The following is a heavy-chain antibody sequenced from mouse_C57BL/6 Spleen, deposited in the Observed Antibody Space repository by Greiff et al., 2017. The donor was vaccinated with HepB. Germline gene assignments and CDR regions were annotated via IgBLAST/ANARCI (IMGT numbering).Heavy chain of an antibody. D-gene: IGHD2-5*01. J-gene: IGHJ3*01. CDR3: TSTYYSNYVGFAY. CDR2: IDPENGDT. V-gene: IGHV14-4*01. Sequence: EVQLQQSGAELVRPGASVKLSCTASGFNIKDDYMHWVKQRPEQGLEWIGWIDPENGDTEYASKFQGTATITADTASNTAYLQLSSLTSEDTAVYYCTSTYYSNYVGFAYWGQGTLVTVSA. CDR1: GFNIKDDY.